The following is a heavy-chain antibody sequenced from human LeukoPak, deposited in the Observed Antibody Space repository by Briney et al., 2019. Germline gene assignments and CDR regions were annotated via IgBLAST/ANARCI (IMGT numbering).Heavy chain of an antibody. CDR3: ARRRDDNGNYFDF. V-gene: IGHV4-59*08. CDR2: VHYSGIT. CDR1: GGSISGLY. D-gene: IGHD2-8*01. Sequence: SETLSLTCTVPGGSISGLYWSWIRQPPGKRLEWIGSVHYSGITDYNPSLESRVTISVDTSKNHFSLKLSSVTAADTAVYYCARRRDDNGNYFDFWGQGTLVTVSS. J-gene: IGHJ4*02.